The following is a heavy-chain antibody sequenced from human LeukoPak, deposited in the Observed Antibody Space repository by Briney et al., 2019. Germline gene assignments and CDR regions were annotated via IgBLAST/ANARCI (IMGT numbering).Heavy chain of an antibody. Sequence: SSETLSLTCTVSGDSVSNGNYYWSWLRQPPGKALEWIGYIYYTGKTYYNPSLEGRVTILVDTSRNHFSVKLSSVTAADTAVYYCARSQNYYGSGDYWSQGTLVTVSS. CDR3: ARSQNYYGSGDY. J-gene: IGHJ4*02. D-gene: IGHD3-10*01. CDR2: IYYTGKT. V-gene: IGHV4-61*03. CDR1: GDSVSNGNYY.